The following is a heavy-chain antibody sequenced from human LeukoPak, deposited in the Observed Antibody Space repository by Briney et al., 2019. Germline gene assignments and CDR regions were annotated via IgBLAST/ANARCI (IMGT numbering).Heavy chain of an antibody. CDR2: INPSGGST. J-gene: IGHJ5*02. V-gene: IGHV1-46*01. CDR3: ARGGRKDIVVVPENNWFDP. CDR1: GYTFTSYY. Sequence: ASVTVSCKASGYTFTSYYMHWVRQAPGQGLEWMGIINPSGGSTSYAQKFQGRVTMTRDTSTSTVYMELSSLRSEDTAVYYCARGGRKDIVVVPENNWFDPWGQGTLVTVSS. D-gene: IGHD2-2*01.